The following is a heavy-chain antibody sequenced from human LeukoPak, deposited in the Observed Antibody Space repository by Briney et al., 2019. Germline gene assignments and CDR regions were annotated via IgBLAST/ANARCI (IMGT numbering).Heavy chain of an antibody. CDR3: ARTLWFGELPYFDY. J-gene: IGHJ4*02. V-gene: IGHV1-3*01. CDR2: INAGNGNT. Sequence: ASVKVSCKASGYTLTSYAMHWVRQAPGQRLEWMGWINAGNGNTKYSQEFQGRVTMTRDTSISTAYMELSRLRSDDTAVYYCARTLWFGELPYFDYWGQGTLVTVSS. D-gene: IGHD3-10*01. CDR1: GYTLTSYA.